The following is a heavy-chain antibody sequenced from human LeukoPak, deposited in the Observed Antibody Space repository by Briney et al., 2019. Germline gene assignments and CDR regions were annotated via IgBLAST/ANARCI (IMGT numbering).Heavy chain of an antibody. D-gene: IGHD3-3*02. J-gene: IGHJ4*02. CDR1: GVTLCSDW. V-gene: IGHV3-74*01. CDR3: ARDSKFSSIYFVY. CDR2: INSDGSST. Sequence: GGSLRLSCAASGVTLCSDWMHCGRHAPGEGVLWVSRINSDGSSTSYADSVKGRFTISRDNAKNTLYLQMNSLRAEDTAVYYCARDSKFSSIYFVYWGQGTLVTVSS.